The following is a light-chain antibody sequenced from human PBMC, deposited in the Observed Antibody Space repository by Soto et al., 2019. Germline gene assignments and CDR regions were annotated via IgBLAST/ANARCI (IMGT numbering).Light chain of an antibody. J-gene: IGKJ5*01. CDR3: QQYGSSPT. V-gene: IGKV3-20*01. CDR1: QSISSSS. Sequence: EIVLTQSPGTLSLSPGERATLSCRASQSISSSSLAWYQQKPGQAPRLLMYGASSRATGIPDRFSGSGSGTDFTLTISRLEPEDFAVYYCQQYGSSPTFGQGTRLEI. CDR2: GAS.